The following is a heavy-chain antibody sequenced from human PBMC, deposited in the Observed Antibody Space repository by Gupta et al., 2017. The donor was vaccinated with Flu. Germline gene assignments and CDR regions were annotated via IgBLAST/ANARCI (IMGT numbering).Heavy chain of an antibody. CDR3: TRSLDIKPPRVPAAMVNNWFDP. J-gene: IGHJ5*02. CDR1: GFPFDVFA. CDR2: LAWNGGVI. D-gene: IGHD2-2*01. V-gene: IGHV3-9*01. Sequence: EGQLVESGGGLVQPGGSLRLSCAASGFPFDVFALHWVRQFQGKGLEWCSALAWNGGVIGYTDSGTGRFFISRDNAERSLFVQMNSLTVEDTAIYFCTRSLDIKPPRVPAAMVNNWFDPWGQGALFTFSS.